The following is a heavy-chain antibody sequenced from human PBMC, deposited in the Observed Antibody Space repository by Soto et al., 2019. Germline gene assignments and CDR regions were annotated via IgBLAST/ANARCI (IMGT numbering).Heavy chain of an antibody. D-gene: IGHD1-26*01. CDR1: GYTFTSYA. V-gene: IGHV1-18*01. Sequence: QDQLAQSGAEVKEPGASVKVSCKTSGYTFTSYAVTWVRQAPGQGLEWMGWISAYNGNTEYAQSLQGRVTMTADTYTTTVYMELRNLTPDDTAVYFCARGGLGSTLTYLDYWGEGTLVTVSS. CDR2: ISAYNGNT. CDR3: ARGGLGSTLTYLDY. J-gene: IGHJ4*02.